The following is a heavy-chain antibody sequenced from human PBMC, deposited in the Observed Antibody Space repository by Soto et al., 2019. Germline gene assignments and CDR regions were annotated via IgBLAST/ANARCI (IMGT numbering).Heavy chain of an antibody. V-gene: IGHV3-23*01. J-gene: IGHJ4*02. CDR3: ARKLSLVTPAFDY. Sequence: GGSLRLSCAASGFTFSDFVVGWVRQAPGKGLEWVSTLTGNGAITAYVDSVKGRFSISGDNSKNTLYLQMSSLRADDTAVYYCARKLSLVTPAFDYWGQGTLVTV. CDR1: GFTFSDFV. CDR2: LTGNGAIT. D-gene: IGHD2-21*02.